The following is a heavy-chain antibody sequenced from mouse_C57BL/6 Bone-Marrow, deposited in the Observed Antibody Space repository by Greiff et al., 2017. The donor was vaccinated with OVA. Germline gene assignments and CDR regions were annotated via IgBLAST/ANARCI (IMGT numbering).Heavy chain of an antibody. CDR1: GYTFTDYE. CDR3: TRGPYGSSYVAWVY. Sequence: QVQLKESGAELVRPGASVTLSCKASGYTFTDYEMHWVKQTPVHGLEWIGAIDPETGGTAYNQKFKGKAILTADKSSSTAYMELRSLTSEDSAVYYCTRGPYGSSYVAWVYWGQGTLVTVSA. D-gene: IGHD1-1*01. CDR2: IDPETGGT. J-gene: IGHJ3*01. V-gene: IGHV1-15*01.